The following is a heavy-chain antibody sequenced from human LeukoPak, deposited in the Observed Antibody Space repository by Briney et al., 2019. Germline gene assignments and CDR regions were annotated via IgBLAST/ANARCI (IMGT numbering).Heavy chain of an antibody. Sequence: ASVKVSCKASGYTFTSYDINWVRQATGQGLEWMGWMNPNSGNTGYAQKFQGRVTMTRNTSISTAYMELSSLRSEDAAVYYCAREQYCSGGSCYWFDPLGQGTLVTVSS. D-gene: IGHD2-15*01. CDR3: AREQYCSGGSCYWFDP. CDR1: GYTFTSYD. J-gene: IGHJ5*02. V-gene: IGHV1-8*01. CDR2: MNPNSGNT.